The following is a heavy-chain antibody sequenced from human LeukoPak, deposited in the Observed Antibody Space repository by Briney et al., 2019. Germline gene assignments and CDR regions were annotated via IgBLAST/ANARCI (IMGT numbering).Heavy chain of an antibody. J-gene: IGHJ4*02. CDR3: AKDSRRYCSGGSCYEDY. CDR1: GFTFSSYG. CDR2: IRYDGSNK. D-gene: IGHD2-15*01. V-gene: IGHV3-30*02. Sequence: PGGSLRLSCAASGFTFSSYGMHWVRQAPGKGLEWVAFIRYDGSNKYYADSVKGRFTISRDNSKNTLYLQMNSLRAEDTAVYYCAKDSRRYCSGGSCYEDYWGQGTLVTVSS.